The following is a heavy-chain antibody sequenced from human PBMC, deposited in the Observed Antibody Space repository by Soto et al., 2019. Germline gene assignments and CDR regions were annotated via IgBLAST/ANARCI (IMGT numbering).Heavy chain of an antibody. CDR1: GFTFSSYG. CDR3: ATFPMITVTTRNAFDI. J-gene: IGHJ3*02. V-gene: IGHV3-30*03. Sequence: QVQLVESGGGVVQPGRSLRLSCAASGFTFSSYGMHWVRLAPGKGLEWVAVISYDGSNKYYADSVKGRFTIFRDNSKNTLYLQMNSLRAEDTAVYYCATFPMITVTTRNAFDIWYQGTMVTVSS. CDR2: ISYDGSNK. D-gene: IGHD4-17*01.